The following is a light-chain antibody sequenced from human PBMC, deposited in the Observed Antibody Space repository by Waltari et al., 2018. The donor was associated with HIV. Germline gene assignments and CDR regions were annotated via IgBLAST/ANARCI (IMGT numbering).Light chain of an antibody. J-gene: IGLJ3*02. CDR2: STN. CDR1: SSNIGRYY. Sequence: QSVLTQPPSASGTPGQRVTISCSGRSSNIGRYYVYWYQQLPRTAPKLLIYSTNRGPSGLPVRCSGANSGTSPPPAIAALRAEDEAYYYCAACDAGLIGRVFGGGTKLTVL. CDR3: AACDAGLIGRV. V-gene: IGLV1-47*01.